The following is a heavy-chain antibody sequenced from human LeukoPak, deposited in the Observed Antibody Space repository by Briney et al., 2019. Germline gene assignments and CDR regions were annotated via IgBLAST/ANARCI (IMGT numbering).Heavy chain of an antibody. D-gene: IGHD2-2*03. CDR2: IYPGDSDT. J-gene: IGHJ3*02. Sequence: GESLKISCKGSGYSFTSYWIGCVRQMPGKGLEWMGIIYPGDSDTRYSPSFQGKDTISADKSITTAYLKWSSLKASDSAMYYCARHHGSSPKAFDIWGQGTMVTVSS. CDR1: GYSFTSYW. V-gene: IGHV5-51*01. CDR3: ARHHGSSPKAFDI.